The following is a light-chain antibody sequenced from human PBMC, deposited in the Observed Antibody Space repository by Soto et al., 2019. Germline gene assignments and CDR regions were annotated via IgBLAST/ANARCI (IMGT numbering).Light chain of an antibody. CDR2: DAS. J-gene: IGKJ4*01. Sequence: EIVLTQSPDTLSLSPGERATLSCRASQSVSRYLAWYQQKPGQAPRLLIYDASNRAAGIPARFSGSGSGTDFTLTISSLEPEDFAVYYCQQRNRWPPVTFGGGTRVEIK. CDR3: QQRNRWPPVT. V-gene: IGKV3-11*01. CDR1: QSVSRY.